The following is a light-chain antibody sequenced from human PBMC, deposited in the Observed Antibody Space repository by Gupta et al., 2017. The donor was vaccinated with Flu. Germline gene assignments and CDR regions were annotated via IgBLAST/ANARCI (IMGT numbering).Light chain of an antibody. CDR3: QNYGGSPFT. J-gene: IGKJ3*01. CDR1: HSISSRY. V-gene: IGKV3-20*01. Sequence: ERATLACRASHSISSRYLVWYQQKPGQAPRLLIYSTSTRASGIPDRFAGSGSGTDFTLTISSLEPEDFAVYYCQNYGGSPFTFGLGPEWISN. CDR2: STS.